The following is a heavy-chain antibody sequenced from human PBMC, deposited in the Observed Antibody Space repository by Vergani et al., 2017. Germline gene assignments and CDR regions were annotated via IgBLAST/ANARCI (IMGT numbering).Heavy chain of an antibody. CDR1: GYSFTKYW. J-gene: IGHJ4*02. V-gene: IGHV5-51*01. CDR3: ARLYGRDSSGSKYFDY. D-gene: IGHD3-22*01. Sequence: EVQLVQSGAEVKKPGESLKISCQISGYSFTKYWIGWVRRMPGKGLEWMGIIHPADSDTRYSPSFQGQVTISVDKSISTAYLQRSSLRASDSAMYYCARLYGRDSSGSKYFDYWGQGTLVTVSS. CDR2: IHPADSDT.